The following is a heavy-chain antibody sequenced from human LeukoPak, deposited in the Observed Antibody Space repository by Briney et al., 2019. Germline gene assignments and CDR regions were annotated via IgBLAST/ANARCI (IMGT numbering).Heavy chain of an antibody. V-gene: IGHV3-73*01. CDR3: AREAVGGLVY. CDR2: IRSKANNYAT. J-gene: IGHJ4*02. Sequence: GGSLRLSCAASGFTFSGSAMHWVRQASGKGLEWVGRIRSKANNYATTYAASVKGRFTISRDDSKNTAYLQMNSLRAEDTAVYYCAREAVGGLVYWGQGTLVTVSS. CDR1: GFTFSGSA. D-gene: IGHD4-23*01.